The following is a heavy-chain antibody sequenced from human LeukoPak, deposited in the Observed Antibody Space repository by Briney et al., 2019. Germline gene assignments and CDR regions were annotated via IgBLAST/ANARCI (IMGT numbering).Heavy chain of an antibody. CDR1: GFIFDDYA. CDR3: ARAIGVTCISTSCYSFDY. J-gene: IGHJ4*02. Sequence: PGRSLRLSCAASGFIFDDYAIHWVRQAPGKGLEWVSGISWNSGSIGYADSVKGRFTISRDNAKNSLYLQMNSLRTEDTALYYCARAIGVTCISTSCYSFDYWGQGTPVTVSS. V-gene: IGHV3-9*01. D-gene: IGHD2-2*02. CDR2: ISWNSGSI.